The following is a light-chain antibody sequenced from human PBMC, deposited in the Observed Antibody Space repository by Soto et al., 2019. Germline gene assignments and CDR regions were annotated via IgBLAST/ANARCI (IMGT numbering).Light chain of an antibody. CDR3: HQYNNFWT. Sequence: EIVMTQSPATLSVSPGERVTLSCRASQSVSSRLAWYRQKPGQSPRLLIYGASTRATGIPARFSGSGSGTEFTLTISSLQSEDFGLYYCHQYNNFWTFGQGTK. V-gene: IGKV3-15*01. CDR2: GAS. J-gene: IGKJ1*01. CDR1: QSVSSR.